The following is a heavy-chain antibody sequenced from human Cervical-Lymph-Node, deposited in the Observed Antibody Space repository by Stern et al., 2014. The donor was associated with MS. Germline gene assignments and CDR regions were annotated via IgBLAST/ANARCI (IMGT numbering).Heavy chain of an antibody. CDR1: GGSIGSYY. D-gene: IGHD2-21*01. Sequence: VQLEESGPGLVKPSAAVSLTCTASGGSIGSYYWNWLRQAPGEGPEWLGCINASGSAEYNPSLKRRVAISVDTSKNQLSLKLTSVTAADTAVYYCARVNRVVVATNYYYGMDVWGPGTTVTVSS. V-gene: IGHV4-59*01. CDR3: ARVNRVVVATNYYYGMDV. J-gene: IGHJ6*02. CDR2: INASGSA.